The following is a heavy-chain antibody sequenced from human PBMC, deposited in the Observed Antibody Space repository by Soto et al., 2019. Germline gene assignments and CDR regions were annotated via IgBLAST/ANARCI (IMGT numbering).Heavy chain of an antibody. V-gene: IGHV1-8*01. CDR1: GYTFTSYD. CDR2: MNPNSGNT. CDR3: ARWGYDFWSGPSTNSYYYMDV. J-gene: IGHJ6*03. Sequence: QVQLVQSGAEVKKPGASVKVSCKASGYTFTSYDINWVRQATGQGLEWMGWMNPNSGNTGYAQKVQGRVTMTRNTSISTAYMELSSLRSEDTAVYYCARWGYDFWSGPSTNSYYYMDVWGKGTTVTVSS. D-gene: IGHD3-3*01.